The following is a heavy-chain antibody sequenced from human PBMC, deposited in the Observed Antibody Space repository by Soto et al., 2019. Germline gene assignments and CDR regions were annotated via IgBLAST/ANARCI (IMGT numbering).Heavy chain of an antibody. J-gene: IGHJ3*02. CDR2: ISGSGSII. V-gene: IGHV3-11*01. D-gene: IGHD3-22*01. Sequence: QVQLVESGGGLVKPGGSLRLSCAASGFTFGDDYMSWIRQAPGKGLEWVSYISGSGSIIDYADSVKGRFTISRDNAKNSLYLQMNSLRAEDTAVYYCARDGDHYDSSGYFLRDAFDIWGQGTMVTVSS. CDR3: ARDGDHYDSSGYFLRDAFDI. CDR1: GFTFGDDY.